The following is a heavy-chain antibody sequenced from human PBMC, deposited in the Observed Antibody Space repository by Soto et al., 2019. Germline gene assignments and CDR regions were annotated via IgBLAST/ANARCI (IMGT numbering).Heavy chain of an antibody. V-gene: IGHV4-59*12. CDR2: IFYSGSA. CDR3: ARMKCGFRYGYILDF. CDR1: GGPIRDFC. J-gene: IGHJ4*02. Sequence: QVHLQESGPGLVKPSETLSLKCSVSGGPIRDFCWSWIRQPPGKGLEYIGYIFYSGSANYNPSLNSRVTISRDTSKNHFSLKLRYVTATDTAVYYCARMKCGFRYGYILDFWGQGTQVTVSS. D-gene: IGHD5-18*01.